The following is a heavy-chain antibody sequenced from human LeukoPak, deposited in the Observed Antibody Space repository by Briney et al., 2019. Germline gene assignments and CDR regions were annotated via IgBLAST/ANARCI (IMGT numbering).Heavy chain of an antibody. CDR3: ARDSGTTGEVKFDP. J-gene: IGHJ5*02. CDR2: IYGSGTI. CDR1: GGSISRSY. D-gene: IGHD3-10*01. V-gene: IGHV4-4*07. Sequence: SETLSLTCTVSGGSISRSYWSWMRQPAGKGPEWIGRIYGSGTITYNPSLESRVTMSVDTSKNQFSLKLRSVTAADTAVYYCARDSGTTGEVKFDPWDQGILVTVSS.